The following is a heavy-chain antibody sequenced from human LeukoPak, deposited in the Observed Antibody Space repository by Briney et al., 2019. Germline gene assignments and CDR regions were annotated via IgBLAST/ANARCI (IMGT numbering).Heavy chain of an antibody. D-gene: IGHD3-22*01. J-gene: IGHJ4*02. Sequence: VASVKVSCKASGGTFSSYAISWVRQAPGQGLEWMGGIIPIFGTANYAQKFQGRVTITADESTSTAYMELSSLRSEDTAVYYCARYYDSSGWHYFDYWGQGTLVTVSS. CDR2: IIPIFGTA. CDR3: ARYYDSSGWHYFDY. CDR1: GGTFSSYA. V-gene: IGHV1-69*01.